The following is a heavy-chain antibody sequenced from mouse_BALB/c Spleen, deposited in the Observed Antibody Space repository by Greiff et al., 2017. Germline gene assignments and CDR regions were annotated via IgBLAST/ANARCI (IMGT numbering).Heavy chain of an antibody. D-gene: IGHD2-14*01. Sequence: VHVKQSGAELVRPGALVKLSCKASGFNIKDYYMHWVKQRPEQGLEWIGWIDPENGNTIYDPKFQGKASITADTSSNTACLQLSSLTSEDTAVYYCARKGYRYDSDWGQGTLVTVSA. CDR1: GFNIKDYY. J-gene: IGHJ3*01. CDR2: IDPENGNT. CDR3: ARKGYRYDSD. V-gene: IGHV14-1*02.